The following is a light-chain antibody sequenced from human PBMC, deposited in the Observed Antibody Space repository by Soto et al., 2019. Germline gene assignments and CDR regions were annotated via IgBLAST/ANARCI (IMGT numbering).Light chain of an antibody. CDR3: QQYNRYPPLT. CDR2: DAS. J-gene: IGKJ2*01. V-gene: IGKV1-5*01. CDR1: QSISRW. Sequence: DIQMTQSPSTLSASVGDRVTITCRASQSISRWLAWYQQKPGEAPKLLIYDASILKSGVPSRFSGSGSGTKFTLIISRLQPDEFATYYCQQYNRYPPLTFGQGTKLEIK.